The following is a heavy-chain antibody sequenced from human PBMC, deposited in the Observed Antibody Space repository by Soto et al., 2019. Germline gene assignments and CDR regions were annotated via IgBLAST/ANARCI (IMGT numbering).Heavy chain of an antibody. CDR2: INAGNGNT. J-gene: IGHJ5*02. V-gene: IGHV1-3*01. CDR1: GYTFTSYT. CDR3: ARGSGSPLRLDP. D-gene: IGHD1-26*01. Sequence: ASVKVSCKASGYTFTSYTMHWVRQAPGQRLEWMGWINAGNGNTKYSQKFQGRVTITRDTSASTGYMELSSLRSEDTAVYYCARGSGSPLRLDPWGQGTLVTVS.